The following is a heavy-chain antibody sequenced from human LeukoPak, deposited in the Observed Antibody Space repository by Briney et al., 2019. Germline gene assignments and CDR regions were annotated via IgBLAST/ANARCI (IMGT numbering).Heavy chain of an antibody. CDR1: GFIFSSYS. Sequence: GGSLRLACAASGFIFSSYSMNWVRQAPGKGLEWVSYINTIGSTKTYADSVKGRFTISRDNGKNSLSLQMNSLRDDDSAVYYCAREGFYSGYDRWGQGTLVTVSS. D-gene: IGHD5-12*01. J-gene: IGHJ4*02. CDR3: AREGFYSGYDR. CDR2: INTIGSTK. V-gene: IGHV3-48*02.